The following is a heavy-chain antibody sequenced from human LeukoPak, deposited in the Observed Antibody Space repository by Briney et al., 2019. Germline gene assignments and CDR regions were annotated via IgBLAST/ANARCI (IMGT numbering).Heavy chain of an antibody. CDR1: GGSFSGYY. D-gene: IGHD6-13*01. CDR3: ARPSGYSSSWYAYYFDY. Sequence: SETLSLTCAVYGGSFSGYYWSWIRQPPGKGLEWIGEINHSGSTNYNPSLKSRVTISVDTSKNQFSLKLSSVTAADTAVYYCARPSGYSSSWYAYYFDYWGQGTLVTVSS. CDR2: INHSGST. J-gene: IGHJ4*02. V-gene: IGHV4-34*01.